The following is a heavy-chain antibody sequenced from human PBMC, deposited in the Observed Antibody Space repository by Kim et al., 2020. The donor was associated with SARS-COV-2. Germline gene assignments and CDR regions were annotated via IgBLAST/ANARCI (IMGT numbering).Heavy chain of an antibody. J-gene: IGHJ4*02. D-gene: IGHD2-2*01. CDR2: YR. CDR3: ARGRPAIGYDF. V-gene: IGHV3-11*06. Sequence: YRNYAASVEGRFTISRDNGENLWYLQMNSLRAEDTAVYYCARGRPAIGYDFWGQGTLLTVSS.